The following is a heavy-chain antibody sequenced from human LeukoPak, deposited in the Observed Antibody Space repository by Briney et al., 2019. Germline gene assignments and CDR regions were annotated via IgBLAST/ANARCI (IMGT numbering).Heavy chain of an antibody. J-gene: IGHJ5*02. D-gene: IGHD5-18*01. CDR3: ARDASGTAMVSDTWFDP. V-gene: IGHV3-66*02. CDR1: GFSVSNNY. CDR2: IYSGNTI. Sequence: QAGGSLRLSCVVSGFSVSNNYVSWVRQAPGKGLEWVSVIYSGNTIKYADSVKGRFTISRDNSKNTLYLQMNSLRAEDAAVYYCARDASGTAMVSDTWFDPWGQGTLVTVSS.